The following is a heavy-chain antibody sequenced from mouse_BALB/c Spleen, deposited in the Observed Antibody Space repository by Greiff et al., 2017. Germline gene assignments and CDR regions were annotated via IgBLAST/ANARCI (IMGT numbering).Heavy chain of an antibody. J-gene: IGHJ4*01. Sequence: EVKLVESGGGLVKPGGSLKLSCAASGFTFSSYTMSWVRQTPEKRLEWVATISSGGGNTYYPDSVKGRFTISRDNAKNNLYLQMSSLRSEDTALYYCARSGGAMDYWGQGTSVTVSS. V-gene: IGHV5-9*03. CDR3: ARSGGAMDY. CDR2: ISSGGGNT. CDR1: GFTFSSYT.